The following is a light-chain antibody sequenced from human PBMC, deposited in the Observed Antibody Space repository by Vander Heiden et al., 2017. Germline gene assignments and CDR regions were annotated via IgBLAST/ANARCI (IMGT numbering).Light chain of an antibody. V-gene: IGLV3-1*01. CDR1: ELEDKF. Sequence: SYELTQAPSVSVSPRQTASITCSGNELEDKFTSWYQCKPGQSPVLVIFPDYKRHSGIPERFSGSNTGNTATLTISGTQAIDEAEYYCQAWDSNTAIFGGGTKLTVL. CDR3: QAWDSNTAI. J-gene: IGLJ2*01. CDR2: PDY.